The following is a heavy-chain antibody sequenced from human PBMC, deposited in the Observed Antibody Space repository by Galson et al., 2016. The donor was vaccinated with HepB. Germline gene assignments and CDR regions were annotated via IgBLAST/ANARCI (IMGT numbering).Heavy chain of an antibody. D-gene: IGHD3-22*01. CDR1: GYRFTTYW. J-gene: IGHJ5*02. CDR3: ARSDYDIENDFGNWFDP. CDR2: IDPSDSYT. V-gene: IGHV5-10-1*01. Sequence: SGAEVKKPGESLKISCKGSGYRFTTYWISWVRQKPGEGLEWMGRIDPSDSYTNYSPSFQGHVTISADKSISTAYLQWSSLKASDTAMYYCARSDYDIENDFGNWFDPWGQGTLVTVSS.